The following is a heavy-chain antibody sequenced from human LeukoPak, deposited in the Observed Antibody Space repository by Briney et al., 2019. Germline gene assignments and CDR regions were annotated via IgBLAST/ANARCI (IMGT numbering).Heavy chain of an antibody. V-gene: IGHV3-66*01. Sequence: GGSLRLSCAASGFTFSTYAMTWVRQAPGKGLEWVSVIYSGGSTYYADSVKGRFTISRDNSKNTLYLQMNSLRAEDTAVYYCARAPLWFGELIWYYFDYWGQGTLVTVSS. CDR2: IYSGGST. D-gene: IGHD3-10*01. CDR3: ARAPLWFGELIWYYFDY. CDR1: GFTFSTYA. J-gene: IGHJ4*02.